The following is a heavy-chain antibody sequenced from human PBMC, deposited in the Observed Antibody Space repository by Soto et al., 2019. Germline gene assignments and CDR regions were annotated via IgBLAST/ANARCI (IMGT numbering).Heavy chain of an antibody. D-gene: IGHD6-19*01. J-gene: IGHJ4*02. Sequence: RSLRLSCAASGFTFSSYAMSWVRQAPGKGLEWVSDISGSGGSTYYADSVKGRFTISRDNSKNTLYLQMNSLRAEDTAVYYCAPPYSSGWSPIHWGQGTLVTVPS. V-gene: IGHV3-23*01. CDR3: APPYSSGWSPIH. CDR1: GFTFSSYA. CDR2: ISGSGGST.